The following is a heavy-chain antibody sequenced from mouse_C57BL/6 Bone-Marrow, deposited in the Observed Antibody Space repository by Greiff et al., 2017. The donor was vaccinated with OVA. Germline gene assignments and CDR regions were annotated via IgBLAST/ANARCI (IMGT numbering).Heavy chain of an antibody. V-gene: IGHV1-82*01. J-gene: IGHJ2*01. CDR2: IYPGDGDT. D-gene: IGHD1-2*01. CDR3: ARWTTTALDY. CDR1: GFAFSSSW. Sequence: VQLQESGPELVKPGASVKISCKASGFAFSSSWMNWVKQRPGKGLEWIGRIYPGDGDTNYNGKFKGKATLTADKSSSTAYMQLSSLTSEDSAVYFCARWTTTALDYWGQGTTLTVSS.